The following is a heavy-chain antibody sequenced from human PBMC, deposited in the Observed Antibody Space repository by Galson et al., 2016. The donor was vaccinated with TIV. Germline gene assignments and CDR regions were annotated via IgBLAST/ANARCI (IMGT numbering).Heavy chain of an antibody. D-gene: IGHD1-26*01. CDR2: IYSNDNT. V-gene: IGHV3-53*01. Sequence: SLRLSCAASGFSVSYKHMIWVRQTPGKGLEWVSLIYSNDNTYYADSVKGRFTISRDNSKNTLYLQMNSLTAEDTAIYYCAREGRGAAYPNNFAYWGQGTLVTVSS. J-gene: IGHJ4*02. CDR3: AREGRGAAYPNNFAY. CDR1: GFSVSYKH.